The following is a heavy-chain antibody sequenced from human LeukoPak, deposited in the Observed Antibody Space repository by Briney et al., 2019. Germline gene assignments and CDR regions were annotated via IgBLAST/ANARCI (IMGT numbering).Heavy chain of an antibody. J-gene: IGHJ4*02. D-gene: IGHD6-19*01. V-gene: IGHV1-3*01. CDR1: GYTFTSYA. Sequence: GASVKVSCKASGYTFTSYAMHWVRQAPGQRLEWMGWINAGNGNTKYSQKFQGRVTITRDTSASTAYMELSSLRSEDTAVYYCAWGDSSGWYYFDYWGQGTLVIVSS. CDR3: AWGDSSGWYYFDY. CDR2: INAGNGNT.